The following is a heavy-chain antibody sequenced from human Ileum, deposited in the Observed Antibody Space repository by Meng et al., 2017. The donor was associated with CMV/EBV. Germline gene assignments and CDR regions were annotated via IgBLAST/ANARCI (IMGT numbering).Heavy chain of an antibody. CDR1: GFTFSSYA. Sequence: GESLKISCAASGFTFSSYAMHWVRQAPGKGLEWVAFIRYDGSNKYYADSVKGRFTISRDSYTNTVHLQMNSLRAEDTAIFYCAKDQKEQAVISPGYNAMDVWGQGTTVTVSS. CDR3: AKDQKEQAVISPGYNAMDV. J-gene: IGHJ6*02. V-gene: IGHV3-30*02. D-gene: IGHD3-22*01. CDR2: IRYDGSNK.